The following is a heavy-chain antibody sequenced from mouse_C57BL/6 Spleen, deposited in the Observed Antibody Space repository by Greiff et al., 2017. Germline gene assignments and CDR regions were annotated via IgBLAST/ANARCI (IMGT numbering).Heavy chain of an antibody. CDR3: ARSDYSNSFAY. CDR2: IDPANGNT. V-gene: IGHV14-3*01. D-gene: IGHD2-5*01. CDR1: GFNIKNTY. J-gene: IGHJ3*01. Sequence: EVMLVESVAELVRPGASVKLSCTASGFNIKNTYMHWVKQRPELGLEWIGRIDPANGNTKYAPKFQGKATITAETSSNTAYLQLSSLTSEDTAIYYCARSDYSNSFAYWGQGTLVTVSA.